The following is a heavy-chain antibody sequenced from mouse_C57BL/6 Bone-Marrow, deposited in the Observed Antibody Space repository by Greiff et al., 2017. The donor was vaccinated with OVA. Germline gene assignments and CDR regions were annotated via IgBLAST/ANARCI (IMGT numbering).Heavy chain of an antibody. CDR2: IYPGGGYT. CDR1: GYTFTNYW. J-gene: IGHJ4*01. Sequence: VQRVESGAELVRPGTSVKMSCKASGYTFTNYWIGWAKQRPGHGLEWIGDIYPGGGYTNYNEKFKGKATLTADKSSSTAYMQFSSLTSEDSAIYYCARSGGLRRGYDAMDYWGQGTSVTVSS. V-gene: IGHV1-63*01. CDR3: ARSGGLRRGYDAMDY. D-gene: IGHD2-4*01.